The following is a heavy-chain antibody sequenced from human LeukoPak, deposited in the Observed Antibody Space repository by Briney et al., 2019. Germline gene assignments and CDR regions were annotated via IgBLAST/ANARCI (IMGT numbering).Heavy chain of an antibody. D-gene: IGHD2-2*01. CDR3: AKVRGIVPAAIEAGLDV. CDR2: ISYDGSNK. Sequence: GGSLRLSCAASGFTFSSYGMHWVRQAPGKGLEWVAVISYDGSNKYYADSVKGRFTISRDNAKNSLYLQMNSLRAEGTALYYCAKVRGIVPAAIEAGLDVWGQGTTVTVSS. CDR1: GFTFSSYG. J-gene: IGHJ6*02. V-gene: IGHV3-30*18.